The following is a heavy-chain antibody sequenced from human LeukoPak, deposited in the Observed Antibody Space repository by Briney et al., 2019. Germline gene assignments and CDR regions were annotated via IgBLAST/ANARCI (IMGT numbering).Heavy chain of an antibody. Sequence: ASVKVSCKASGGTFSTYVISWVRQAPGQGLEWMGRIIPVVGITNYAQKFQDRVRITVDTSTTTVYMELSSLRPEDTAVYFCASPLPKPTHRMSRLDPWGQGTLVIVSS. V-gene: IGHV1-69*04. CDR1: GGTFSTYV. CDR3: ASPLPKPTHRMSRLDP. CDR2: IIPVVGIT. D-gene: IGHD1-14*01. J-gene: IGHJ5*02.